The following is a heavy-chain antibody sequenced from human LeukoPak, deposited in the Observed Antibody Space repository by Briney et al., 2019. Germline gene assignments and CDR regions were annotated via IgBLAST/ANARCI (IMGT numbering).Heavy chain of an antibody. V-gene: IGHV1-2*02. CDR3: AIIVGATPTQH. CDR1: GYTFTDYY. CDR2: INPNSGGT. D-gene: IGHD1-26*01. Sequence: ASVKVSCKASGYTFTDYYMHWVRQAPGQGLEWMGWINPNSGGTIYAQSFHGRVTMTKDTSISTAYMELSSLRSDDTAVYYCAIIVGATPTQHWGQGTLVTVSS. J-gene: IGHJ1*01.